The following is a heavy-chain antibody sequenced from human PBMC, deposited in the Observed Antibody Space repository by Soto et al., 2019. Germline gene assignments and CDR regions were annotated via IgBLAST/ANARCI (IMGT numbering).Heavy chain of an antibody. CDR1: GYTFTSYG. Sequence: ASVKVSCKASGYTFTSYGISWVRQAPGQGLEWMGWISAYNGNTNYAPKLQGRVTMTTDTSTSTAYMELRSLRSDDTAVYYCARDTSVEEMATIPYYYYYGMDVWGQGTTVTVSS. D-gene: IGHD5-12*01. CDR3: ARDTSVEEMATIPYYYYYGMDV. CDR2: ISAYNGNT. J-gene: IGHJ6*02. V-gene: IGHV1-18*04.